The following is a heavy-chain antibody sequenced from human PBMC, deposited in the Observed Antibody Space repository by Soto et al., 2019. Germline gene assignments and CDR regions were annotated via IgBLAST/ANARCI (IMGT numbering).Heavy chain of an antibody. V-gene: IGHV4-31*03. J-gene: IGHJ5*02. CDR2: IYYSGST. D-gene: IGHD2-15*01. CDR3: AREEYCSGGSCYEAPYGTGFDP. Sequence: PSETLSLTCSVSGGSISSGGYYWSWIRQHPGKGLEWIGYIYYSGSTYYNPSLKSRVTISVDTSKNQLSLKLSSVTAADTAVYYCAREEYCSGGSCYEAPYGTGFDPWGQGTLVTSPQ. CDR1: GGSISSGGYY.